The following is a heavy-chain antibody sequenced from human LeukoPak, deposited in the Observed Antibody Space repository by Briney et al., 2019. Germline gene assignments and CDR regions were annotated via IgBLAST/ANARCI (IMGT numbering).Heavy chain of an antibody. V-gene: IGHV1-8*01. CDR3: ARVPRGYYDSSGSHRDY. Sequence: ASVKVSCKASGYTFTSYDINWVRQATGQGLEWMGRMNPNSGNTGYAQKFQGRVTMTRNTSISTAYMELSSLRSEDTAVYYCARVPRGYYDSSGSHRDYWGQGTLVTVSS. CDR2: MNPNSGNT. D-gene: IGHD3-22*01. CDR1: GYTFTSYD. J-gene: IGHJ4*02.